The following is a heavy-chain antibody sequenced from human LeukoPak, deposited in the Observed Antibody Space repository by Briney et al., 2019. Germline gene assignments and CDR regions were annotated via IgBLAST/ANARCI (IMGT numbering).Heavy chain of an antibody. CDR3: ARGPPTIVVIITTGDFDC. V-gene: IGHV1-2*02. Sequence: ASVKASCKASGYTFTGYYMHWVRQAPGQGLEWMGWINPNSGGTHYAQKFQGRVTMTRDTSISTAYMELRRLRSDDRAFYYCARGPPTIVVIITTGDFDCWGQGTLVTVSS. J-gene: IGHJ4*02. CDR1: GYTFTGYY. D-gene: IGHD3-22*01. CDR2: INPNSGGT.